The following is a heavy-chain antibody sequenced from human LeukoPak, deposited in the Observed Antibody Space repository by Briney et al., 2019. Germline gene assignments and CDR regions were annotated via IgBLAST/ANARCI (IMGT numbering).Heavy chain of an antibody. CDR2: IYSGGST. D-gene: IGHD2-2*01. CDR1: RYTVSSNY. V-gene: IGHV3-53*01. J-gene: IGHJ3*02. Sequence: GGSLRLSCAASRYTVSSNYMSWVRQAPGKGLEWVSVIYSGGSTYYADSVKGRFTISRDNSKNTFYLQMNSLTAEDTAVYYCARVGVVAAAIPDGFVIWGQGTMVTVSS. CDR3: ARVGVVAAAIPDGFVI.